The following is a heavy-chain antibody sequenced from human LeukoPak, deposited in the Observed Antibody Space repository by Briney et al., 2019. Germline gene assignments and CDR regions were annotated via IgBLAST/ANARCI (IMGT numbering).Heavy chain of an antibody. V-gene: IGHV3-23*01. CDR3: AKDRFTATPYYFDY. Sequence: PGGSLRLSCAASGFTFSNYAMSWVRRAPGKGLEWVSCISGSGGSTYYADSVKGRFTISRENSKDTLYLQMNSLRAEDTAVYYCAKDRFTATPYYFDYWGQGTLVTVST. CDR2: ISGSGGST. J-gene: IGHJ4*02. CDR1: GFTFSNYA. D-gene: IGHD2-21*02.